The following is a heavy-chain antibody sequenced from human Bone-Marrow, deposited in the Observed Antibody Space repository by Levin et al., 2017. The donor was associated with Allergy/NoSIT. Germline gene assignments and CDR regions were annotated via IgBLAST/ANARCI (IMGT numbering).Heavy chain of an antibody. CDR3: ARGGVDYDILTGYYYYYYGMDV. Sequence: GGSLRLSCAASGFTVSSNYMSWVRQAPGKGLEWVSVIYSGGSTYYADSVKGRFTISRDNSKNTLYLQMNSLRAEDTAVYYCARGGVDYDILTGYYYYYYGMDVWGQGTTVTVSS. CDR1: GFTVSSNY. V-gene: IGHV3-66*01. CDR2: IYSGGST. J-gene: IGHJ6*02. D-gene: IGHD3-9*01.